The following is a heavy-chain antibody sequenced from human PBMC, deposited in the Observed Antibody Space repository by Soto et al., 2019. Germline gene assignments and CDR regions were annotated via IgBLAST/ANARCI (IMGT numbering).Heavy chain of an antibody. J-gene: IGHJ4*02. Sequence: QVQLVESGGGVVQPGRSLRLSCAASGFTFSSYGMHWVRQAPGKGLEWVAVISYDGNNKYYADSVKGRFTISRDNPKNTLYLQVNSLRAEDTAVYYCAFSVDGDKFRLTGSIDYWGQGTLVTVSS. CDR3: AFSVDGDKFRLTGSIDY. D-gene: IGHD7-27*01. CDR1: GFTFSSYG. CDR2: ISYDGNNK. V-gene: IGHV3-30*03.